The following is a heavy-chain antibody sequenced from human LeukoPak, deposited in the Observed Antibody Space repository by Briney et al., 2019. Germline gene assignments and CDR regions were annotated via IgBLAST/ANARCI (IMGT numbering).Heavy chain of an antibody. CDR1: GFTFSSYW. V-gene: IGHV3-7*03. CDR3: AKDPRKYFEDY. D-gene: IGHD3-9*01. CDR2: IKQDGSEK. Sequence: GGSLRLSCAASGFTFSSYWMSWVRQAPGKGLEWVANIKQDGSEKYYVDSVKGRFTVSRDNAKNSLYLQMNSLRAEDTAVYYCAKDPRKYFEDYWGQGTLVTVSS. J-gene: IGHJ4*02.